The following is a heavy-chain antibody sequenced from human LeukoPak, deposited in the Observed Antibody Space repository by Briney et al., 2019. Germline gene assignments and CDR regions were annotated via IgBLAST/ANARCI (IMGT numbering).Heavy chain of an antibody. Sequence: SETLSLTCAVYGGSFSGYYWSWIRQPPGKGLEWIGEINHSGSTNYNPSLKSRATISVDTSKNQFSLKLSSVTAADTAVYYCARTRGRIMITFGGVHFDYWGQGTLVTVSS. CDR3: ARTRGRIMITFGGVHFDY. CDR1: GGSFSGYY. V-gene: IGHV4-34*01. J-gene: IGHJ4*02. D-gene: IGHD3-16*01. CDR2: INHSGST.